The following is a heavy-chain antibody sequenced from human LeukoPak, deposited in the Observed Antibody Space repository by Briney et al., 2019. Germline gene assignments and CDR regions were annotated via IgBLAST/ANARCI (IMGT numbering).Heavy chain of an antibody. D-gene: IGHD3-3*01. CDR3: ASGVRFLEWLPSPPDAFDI. CDR1: GFTFSSYE. Sequence: GGSLRLSCAASGFTFSSYEMNWVRQAPGKGLEWVSYISSSGSTIYYADSVKGRFTISKDNAKNSLYLQMNSLRAEDTAFYYCASGVRFLEWLPSPPDAFDIWGQGTMVTVSS. J-gene: IGHJ3*02. CDR2: ISSSGSTI. V-gene: IGHV3-48*03.